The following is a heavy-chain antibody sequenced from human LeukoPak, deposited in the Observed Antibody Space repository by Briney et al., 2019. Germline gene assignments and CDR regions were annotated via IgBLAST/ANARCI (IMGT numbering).Heavy chain of an antibody. Sequence: PSETLSLTCTVSGGSISSGGYYWSWIRQHPGKGLEWIGYIYYSGRTYYNPSLKSQVTISVDTSKNQFSLKLSSVTAADTAVYYCARVGIATYYYDSSVTPTLDYWGQGTLVTVSS. V-gene: IGHV4-31*01. CDR1: GGSISSGGYY. CDR2: IYYSGRT. J-gene: IGHJ4*02. D-gene: IGHD3-22*01. CDR3: ARVGIATYYYDSSVTPTLDY.